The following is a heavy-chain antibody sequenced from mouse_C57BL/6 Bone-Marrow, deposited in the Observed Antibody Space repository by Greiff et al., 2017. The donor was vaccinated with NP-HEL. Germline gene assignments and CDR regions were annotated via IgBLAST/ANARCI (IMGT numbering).Heavy chain of an antibody. D-gene: IGHD1-1*01. Sequence: EVMLVESGGDLVKPGGCLKLSCAASGFTFSSYGMSWVRQTPDKRLEWVATISSGGSYTYYPDSVKGRFTISRDNAKNTLYLQMSSLKSEETAMYYCARLYYYGSSPYYFDYWGQGTTLTVSS. CDR2: ISSGGSYT. V-gene: IGHV5-6*01. J-gene: IGHJ2*01. CDR3: ARLYYYGSSPYYFDY. CDR1: GFTFSSYG.